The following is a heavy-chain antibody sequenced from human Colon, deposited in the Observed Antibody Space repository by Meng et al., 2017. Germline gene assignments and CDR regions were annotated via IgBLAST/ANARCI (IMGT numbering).Heavy chain of an antibody. D-gene: IGHD5-12*01. J-gene: IGHJ4*02. CDR1: GFTFSSYA. V-gene: IGHV3-30*04. CDR3: ARDRYEMNGFDY. Sequence: GESLKISCAASGFTFSSYAMHWVRQAPGKGLEWVAVISHDGSNKYYADSVKGRFTISRDNSKNTPYLQRNSLRAEDTAVYYCARDRYEMNGFDYWGQGTLVTVSS. CDR2: ISHDGSNK.